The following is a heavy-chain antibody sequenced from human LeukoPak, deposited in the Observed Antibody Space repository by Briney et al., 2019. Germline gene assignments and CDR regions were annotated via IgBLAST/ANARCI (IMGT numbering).Heavy chain of an antibody. D-gene: IGHD2-15*01. V-gene: IGHV4-4*02. CDR3: ARNGDYSMDY. CDR2: IHHSGTT. J-gene: IGHJ4*02. CDR1: GGSISSGWW. Sequence: SETLSLTCAVSGGSISSGWWWSWVRQSPGKGLEWIAEIHHSGTTHYNPSLKSRLSISVDKSKNQFSLKLTSMAAADTAVYYCARNGDYSMDYWGQGTLVTVSS.